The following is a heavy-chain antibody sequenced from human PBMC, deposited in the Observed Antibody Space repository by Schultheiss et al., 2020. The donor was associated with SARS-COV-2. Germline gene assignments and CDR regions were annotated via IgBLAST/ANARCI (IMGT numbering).Heavy chain of an antibody. Sequence: GGSLRLSCAASGFTVSSNYMSWVRQAPGKGLEWVSVIYSCGSTYYADSVKGRFTISRDNAKNTLYLQMNSLRAEDTAVYYCARALAVKGTYDYWGQGTLVTVSS. J-gene: IGHJ4*02. V-gene: IGHV3-66*03. D-gene: IGHD6-19*01. CDR1: GFTVSSNY. CDR3: ARALAVKGTYDY. CDR2: IYSCGST.